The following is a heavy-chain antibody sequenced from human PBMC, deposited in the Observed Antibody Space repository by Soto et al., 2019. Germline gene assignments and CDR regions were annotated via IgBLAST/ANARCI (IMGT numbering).Heavy chain of an antibody. J-gene: IGHJ6*02. CDR3: ARLVAVAGNYDYYGMDV. V-gene: IGHV5-51*01. CDR1: GYSFTSYW. CDR2: IYPGDSDT. Sequence: PGSSLKISCKGSGYSFTSYWIGWVLQMPGKGLEWMGIIYPGDSDTRYSPSFQGQVTISADKSISTAYLQWISLKASDTAMYYCARLVAVAGNYDYYGMDVWGQGTTVTVSS. D-gene: IGHD6-19*01.